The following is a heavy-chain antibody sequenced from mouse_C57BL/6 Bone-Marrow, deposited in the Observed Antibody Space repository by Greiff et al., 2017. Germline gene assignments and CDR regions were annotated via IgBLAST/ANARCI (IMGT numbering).Heavy chain of an antibody. J-gene: IGHJ1*03. Sequence: EVKLVESGGGLVKPGGSLKLSCAASGFTFSSYAMSWVRQTPEKRLEWVATISDGGSYTYYPDNVKGRFTISRDNAKNNLYLQMSHLKSEDTAMYYCARMGDWYFDVWGRGTAVTVSS. CDR1: GFTFSSYA. CDR2: ISDGGSYT. CDR3: ARMGDWYFDV. V-gene: IGHV5-4*03.